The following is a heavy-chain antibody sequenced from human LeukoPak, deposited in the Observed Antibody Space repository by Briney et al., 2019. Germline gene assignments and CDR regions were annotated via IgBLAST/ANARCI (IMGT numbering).Heavy chain of an antibody. CDR1: TFTFRNYW. V-gene: IGHV3-7*01. D-gene: IGHD2-2*01. CDR3: ARYCSSTSCNDAFDM. Sequence: GGSLRLSCAASTFTFRNYWMSWVRQAPGKGLEWVANIKHDGSEKYYVDSVKGRFTISRDNVKNSLYLQMNSLRAEDTAVYYCARYCSSTSCNDAFDMWGQGTMVTVSS. CDR2: IKHDGSEK. J-gene: IGHJ3*02.